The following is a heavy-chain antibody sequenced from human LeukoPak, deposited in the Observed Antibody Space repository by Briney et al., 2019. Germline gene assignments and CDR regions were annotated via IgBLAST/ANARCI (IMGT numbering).Heavy chain of an antibody. D-gene: IGHD5-24*01. CDR2: ISGSGGST. V-gene: IGHV3-23*01. Sequence: PGGSLRLSCAASGFTFSSYGMHWVRQAPGKGLEWVSAISGSGGSTYYADSVKGRFTISADKSINTAYLQWSSLKASDTAMYYCARREPTNADAFDFWGQGTMVTVSS. CDR3: ARREPTNADAFDF. J-gene: IGHJ3*01. CDR1: GFTFSSYG.